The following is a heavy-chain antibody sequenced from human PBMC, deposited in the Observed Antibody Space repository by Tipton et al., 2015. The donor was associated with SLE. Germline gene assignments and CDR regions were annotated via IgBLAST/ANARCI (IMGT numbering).Heavy chain of an antibody. V-gene: IGHV3-30*04. J-gene: IGHJ1*01. CDR3: ARGMITMVRGVIPASFQH. D-gene: IGHD3-10*01. CDR2: ISYDGSNK. Sequence: SLRLSCAASGFTFSSYAMHWVRQAPGKGLEWVAVISYDGSNKYYADSVKGRFTISRDNSKNTLYLQMNSLRAEDTAVYYCARGMITMVRGVIPASFQHWGQGPRVTVSS. CDR1: GFTFSSYA.